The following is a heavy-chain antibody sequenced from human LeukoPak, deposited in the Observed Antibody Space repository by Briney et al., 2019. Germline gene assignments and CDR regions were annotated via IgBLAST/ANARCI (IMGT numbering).Heavy chain of an antibody. CDR1: GFTFSSSW. J-gene: IGHJ4*02. CDR2: IKQDGSEK. Sequence: GGSLRLSCAASGFTFSSSWMSWVRQAPGKGLEWVANIKQDGSEKYYVASVKGRFTITRDNAKNSLYLQMNSLRAEDTAVYYCASGSYFDDWGQGTLVTVSS. D-gene: IGHD3-10*01. CDR3: ASGSYFDD. V-gene: IGHV3-7*01.